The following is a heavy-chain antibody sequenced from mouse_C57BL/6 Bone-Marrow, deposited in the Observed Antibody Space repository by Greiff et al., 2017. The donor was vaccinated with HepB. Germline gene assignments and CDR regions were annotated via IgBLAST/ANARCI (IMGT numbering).Heavy chain of an antibody. D-gene: IGHD2-4*01. CDR1: GYTFTSYW. J-gene: IGHJ4*01. Sequence: QVQLQQPGAELVRPGSSVKLSCKASGYTFTSYWMHWVKQRPIQGLDWIGNIDPSDSETHYNQKFKDKATLTVDKSSSTAYMQLSSLTSEDSAVYYCARSEIYYDYEGAMDYWGQGTSVTVSS. CDR2: IDPSDSET. CDR3: ARSEIYYDYEGAMDY. V-gene: IGHV1-52*01.